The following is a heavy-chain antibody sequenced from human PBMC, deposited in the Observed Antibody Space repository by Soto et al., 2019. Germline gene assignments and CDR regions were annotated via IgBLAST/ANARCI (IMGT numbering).Heavy chain of an antibody. D-gene: IGHD3-22*01. J-gene: IGHJ4*02. CDR1: GGSFSTYY. V-gene: IGHV4-34*01. CDR2: INQSGST. Sequence: SETLSLTCGVYGGSFSTYYWSWIRQPQGKGLEWIGEINQSGSTNYNPSLKSRVTMSLDTSKKQFSLKMSSVTAADTAVYYCARGYYYDSLRLDSWGQGTLVTVSS. CDR3: ARGYYYDSLRLDS.